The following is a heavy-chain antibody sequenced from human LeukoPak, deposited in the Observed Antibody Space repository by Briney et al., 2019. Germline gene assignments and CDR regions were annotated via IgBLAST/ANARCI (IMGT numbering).Heavy chain of an antibody. CDR2: IYYSGST. Sequence: SETLSLTCTVSGGSISIGGYYWSWIRQHPGKGLEWIGYIYYSGSTYYNPSLKSRVTISVDTSKNQFSLKLSSVTAADTAVYYCARGYSSGWFHMDVWGQGTTVTVSS. V-gene: IGHV4-31*03. D-gene: IGHD6-19*01. CDR1: GGSISIGGYY. J-gene: IGHJ6*02. CDR3: ARGYSSGWFHMDV.